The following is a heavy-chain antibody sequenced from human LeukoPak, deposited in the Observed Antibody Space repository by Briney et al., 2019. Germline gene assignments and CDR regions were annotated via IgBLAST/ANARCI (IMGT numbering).Heavy chain of an antibody. V-gene: IGHV1-18*01. CDR3: ARVGGHYYHMDV. D-gene: IGHD6-25*01. J-gene: IGHJ6*03. CDR1: GYIFSIYG. Sequence: ASVKVSCKASGYIFSIYGISWVRQAPGQGLEWMGWISAYNGYTNYAQSLQDRLTMTTDTSTSTAYMELTSLKSDDTALYYCARVGGHYYHMDVWGKGTTVTISS. CDR2: ISAYNGYT.